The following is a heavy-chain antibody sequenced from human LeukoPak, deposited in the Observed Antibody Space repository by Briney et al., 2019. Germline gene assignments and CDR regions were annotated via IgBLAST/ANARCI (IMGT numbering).Heavy chain of an antibody. CDR2: IYTTGST. Sequence: PSETLSLTCTVSGGSISSYYWTWIRQPAGKGLEWIGHIYTTGSTNYNPSLKSRVTMSVDTSKNQFSLKLNPVTAADTAVYYCAREKQWGGYFDLWGRGTLVTVSS. CDR3: AREKQWGGYFDL. V-gene: IGHV4-4*07. D-gene: IGHD1-26*01. J-gene: IGHJ2*01. CDR1: GGSISSYY.